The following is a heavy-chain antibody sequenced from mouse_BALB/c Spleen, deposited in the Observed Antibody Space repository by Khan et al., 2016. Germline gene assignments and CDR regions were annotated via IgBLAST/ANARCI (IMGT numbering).Heavy chain of an antibody. J-gene: IGHJ1*01. D-gene: IGHD2-14*01. CDR2: IDPANGNT. CDR3: ARSIGNWYFDV. CDR1: GFNIKDTY. V-gene: IGHV14-3*02. Sequence: VQLQQSGAELVKPGASVKLSCTASGFNIKDTYMHWVKQRPEQGLEWIGRIDPANGNTKYDPKFQGKATITADTSSNTAYLQLSSLTSEDTAVYYGARSIGNWYFDVWGAGTTVTVSS.